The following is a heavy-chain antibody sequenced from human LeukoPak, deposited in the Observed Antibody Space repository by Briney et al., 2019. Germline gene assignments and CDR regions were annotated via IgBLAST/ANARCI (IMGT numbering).Heavy chain of an antibody. CDR2: IYYSGST. CDR1: GGSIGSGGYY. D-gene: IGHD6-6*01. V-gene: IGHV4-39*01. Sequence: SETLSLTCTVSGGSIGSGGYYWSWIRQHPGKGLEWIGYIYYSGSTYYNPSLKSRVTISVDTSKNQFSLKLSSVTAADTAVYYCARHPWDYIAARLNWFDPWGQGTLVTVSS. J-gene: IGHJ5*02. CDR3: ARHPWDYIAARLNWFDP.